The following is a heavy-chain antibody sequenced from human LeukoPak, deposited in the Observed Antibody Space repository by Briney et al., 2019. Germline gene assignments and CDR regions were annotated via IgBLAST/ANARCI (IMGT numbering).Heavy chain of an antibody. D-gene: IGHD3-22*01. CDR3: ARVVHPYDYESSGLTYDAFDI. CDR2: IHPSTGNP. J-gene: IGHJ3*02. Sequence: ASVKVSCKASGYTFTNYAMNWVRQAPGQGLEWMGWIHPSTGNPTYAQDFTGRFVFSLDTSVNTAYLQISSLKAEDTAVYYCARVVHPYDYESSGLTYDAFDIWGQGTMVTVSS. CDR1: GYTFTNYA. V-gene: IGHV7-4-1*02.